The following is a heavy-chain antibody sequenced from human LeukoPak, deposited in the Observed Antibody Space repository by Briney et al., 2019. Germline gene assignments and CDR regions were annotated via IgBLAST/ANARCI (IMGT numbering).Heavy chain of an antibody. Sequence: AGGSLRLSCAASGFTFSSYSMNWVRQAPGKGLEWVSSISSSSSYIYYADSVKGRFTISRDNAKNSLYLQMNSLRAEDTAAYYCARVGEAYSSSKDYYYYYMDVWGKGTTVTVSS. J-gene: IGHJ6*03. V-gene: IGHV3-21*01. CDR3: ARVGEAYSSSKDYYYYYMDV. CDR1: GFTFSSYS. CDR2: ISSSSSYI. D-gene: IGHD6-6*01.